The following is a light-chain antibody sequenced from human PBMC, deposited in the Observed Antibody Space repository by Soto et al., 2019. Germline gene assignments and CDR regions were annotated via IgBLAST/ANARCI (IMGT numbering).Light chain of an antibody. V-gene: IGKV3-15*01. CDR2: GAS. J-gene: IGKJ1*01. Sequence: EIVMTQSPATLSVSPGERATLSCRASQSVSSNLAWYQQKPGQAPGLLIYGASTRATGIPARFSGSGSGTEFTLTISSLQSEDFAVYYCQRYNNWWTFGQGTKVEIK. CDR3: QRYNNWWT. CDR1: QSVSSN.